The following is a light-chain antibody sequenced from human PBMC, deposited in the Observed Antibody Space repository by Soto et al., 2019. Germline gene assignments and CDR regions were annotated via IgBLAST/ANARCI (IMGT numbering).Light chain of an antibody. J-gene: IGKJ1*01. CDR2: RVF. Sequence: EIVLTQSPGTLSLSPGERATLSYRASQSVGESLVWYQQKPGQAPRLLIYRVFNRATGIPDRFSGSGSGTDFTLTISSLEPEDFAVYYCQQRSSWPRTFGQGTKGDIK. CDR3: QQRSSWPRT. V-gene: IGKV3-11*01. CDR1: QSVGES.